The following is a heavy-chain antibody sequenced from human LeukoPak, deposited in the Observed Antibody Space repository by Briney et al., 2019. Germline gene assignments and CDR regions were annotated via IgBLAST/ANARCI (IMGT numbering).Heavy chain of an antibody. J-gene: IGHJ4*02. D-gene: IGHD6-13*01. CDR2: ISAYNGNT. V-gene: IGHV1-18*01. Sequence: ASVKVSCKASGYTFTSYGISWVRQAPGQGLEWMGWISAYNGNTNYAQKLQGRVTMTTDTSTSTAYMELRSLISDDTAMYYCARDPRRGQQLVHFDYWGQGTLVTVSS. CDR3: ARDPRRGQQLVHFDY. CDR1: GYTFTSYG.